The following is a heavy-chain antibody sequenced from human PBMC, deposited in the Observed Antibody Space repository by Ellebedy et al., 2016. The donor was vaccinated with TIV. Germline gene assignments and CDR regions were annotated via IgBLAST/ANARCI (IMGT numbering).Heavy chain of an antibody. J-gene: IGHJ5*02. CDR3: ARGGLSYYHGSGSQST. Sequence: GSLRLSXAVYGGSFSDYYWSWIRQPPGKGLEWIGEINHSGSTNYNPSLKSRLTISVDTSKNQFSLKLRSVTAADTAVYYCARGGLSYYHGSGSQSTWGQGALVTVSS. D-gene: IGHD3-10*01. CDR1: GGSFSDYY. CDR2: INHSGST. V-gene: IGHV4-34*01.